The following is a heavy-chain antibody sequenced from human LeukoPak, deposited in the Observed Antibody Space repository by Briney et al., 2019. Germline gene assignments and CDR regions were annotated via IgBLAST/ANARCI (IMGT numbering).Heavy chain of an antibody. J-gene: IGHJ4*02. CDR3: ARVNYYDSSGYYYFDY. V-gene: IGHV4-30-2*01. Sequence: PSQTLSLTCAVSGGSISSGGYSWSWIRQPPGKGLEWIGYIYHSGSTYYNPSLKSRVTISVDRSKNQFSLKLSSVTAAYTAVYYCARVNYYDSSGYYYFDYWGQGTLVTVSS. CDR2: IYHSGST. CDR1: GGSISSGGYS. D-gene: IGHD3-22*01.